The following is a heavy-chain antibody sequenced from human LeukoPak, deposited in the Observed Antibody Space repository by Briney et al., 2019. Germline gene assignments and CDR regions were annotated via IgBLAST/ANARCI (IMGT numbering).Heavy chain of an antibody. D-gene: IGHD6-19*01. V-gene: IGHV4-31*03. J-gene: IGHJ4*02. CDR1: GGSISSGGYY. CDR2: IYYSGST. CDR3: ARFSSSVGSFDY. Sequence: SETLSLACTVSGGSISSGGYYWSWIRQHPGKGLEWIGYIYYSGSTYYNPSLKSRVTISVDMSKNQFSLKLSSVTAADTAVYYCARFSSSVGSFDYWGQGTLVTVSS.